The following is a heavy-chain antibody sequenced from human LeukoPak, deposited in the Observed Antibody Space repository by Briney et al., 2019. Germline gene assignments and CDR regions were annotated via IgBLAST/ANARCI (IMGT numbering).Heavy chain of an antibody. D-gene: IGHD3-22*01. CDR2: INSDRSST. CDR3: ARVPFDYYDSSGPFDY. CDR1: GFTFSSYW. J-gene: IGHJ4*02. V-gene: IGHV3-74*01. Sequence: GGSLRLSCAASGFTFSSYWMHWVRQAPGKGLVWVSRINSDRSSTSYADSVKGRFTISRDNAKNTLYLQMNSLRAEDTAVYYCARVPFDYYDSSGPFDYWGQGTLVTVSS.